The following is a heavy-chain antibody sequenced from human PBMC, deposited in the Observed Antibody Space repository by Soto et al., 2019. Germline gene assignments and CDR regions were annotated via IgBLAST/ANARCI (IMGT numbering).Heavy chain of an antibody. J-gene: IGHJ4*02. V-gene: IGHV1-18*01. CDR1: GFTFSNYG. CDR2: ASAYNGYT. CDR3: ARGTSIAVPEWP. D-gene: IGHD6-19*01. Sequence: QVQLVQSGAEVKKPGASVKVSCKGSGFTFSNYGFNWVRQAPGQGLEWVGWASAYNGYTKSAQNSXDXLIMTTDTSTNTAYMELRGLRPDDTALYYCARGTSIAVPEWPWGQGTLVTVSS.